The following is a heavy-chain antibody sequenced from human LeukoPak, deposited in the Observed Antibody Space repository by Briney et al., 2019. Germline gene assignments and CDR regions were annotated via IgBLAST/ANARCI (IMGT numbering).Heavy chain of an antibody. CDR2: VKTDGSET. J-gene: IGHJ5*02. CDR1: GFTFSNYW. D-gene: IGHD6-19*01. Sequence: GGSLRLSCAASGFTFSNYWMHWVRQAPGKGLVWVSRVKTDGSETSYADSVKGRFTISRDNARNTLFLQLNSLRADDTAAYYCARDSAVPGRGFDPWGQGTLVTVSS. CDR3: ARDSAVPGRGFDP. V-gene: IGHV3-74*01.